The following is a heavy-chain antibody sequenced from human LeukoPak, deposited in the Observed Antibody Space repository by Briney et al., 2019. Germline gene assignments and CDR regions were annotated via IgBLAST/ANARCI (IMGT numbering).Heavy chain of an antibody. Sequence: PGGSLRLSCAASGFTFSSYAMSWVRQAPGKGLEWVSSISSSSSYIYYADSVKGRFTISRDNAKNSLYLQMNSLRAEDTAVYYCAREDYGDYLPMVDYWGQGTLVTVSS. CDR2: ISSSSSYI. CDR3: AREDYGDYLPMVDY. D-gene: IGHD4-17*01. J-gene: IGHJ4*02. CDR1: GFTFSSYA. V-gene: IGHV3-21*01.